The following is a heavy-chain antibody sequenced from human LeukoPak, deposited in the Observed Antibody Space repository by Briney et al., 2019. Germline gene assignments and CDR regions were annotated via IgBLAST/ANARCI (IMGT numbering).Heavy chain of an antibody. CDR3: ARGRGGMDV. Sequence: SEALSLTCTVSGGSISSSGYYWGWLRQPPGKGLEWIGSIYDSGSTYYNPSLKSRVTISVDTSKNQFSLKLSSVTAADTAVYYCARGRGGMDVWGQGTTVTVSS. CDR1: GGSISSSGYY. J-gene: IGHJ6*02. CDR2: IYDSGST. V-gene: IGHV4-39*07.